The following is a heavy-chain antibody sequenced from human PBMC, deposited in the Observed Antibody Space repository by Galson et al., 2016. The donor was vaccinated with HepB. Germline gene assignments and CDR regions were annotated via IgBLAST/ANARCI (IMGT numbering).Heavy chain of an antibody. V-gene: IGHV1-69*08. D-gene: IGHD6-19*01. Sequence: SVKVSCKASGGTFSSYTFSWVRQAPGQGLEWMGGIIPILGTANYAQKFQGRVTISADKSSSTVYMELSSLRSDDTAVYYCARDPQVASGWGDGMDVWGQGTTVTVSS. CDR3: ARDPQVASGWGDGMDV. J-gene: IGHJ6*02. CDR2: IIPILGTA. CDR1: GGTFSSYT.